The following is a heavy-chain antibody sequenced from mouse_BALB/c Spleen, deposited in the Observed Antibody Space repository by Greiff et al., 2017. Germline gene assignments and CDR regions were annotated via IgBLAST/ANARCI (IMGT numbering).Heavy chain of an antibody. D-gene: IGHD2-14*01. J-gene: IGHJ4*01. V-gene: IGHV5-6-5*01. Sequence: EVMLVESGGGLVKPGGSLKLSCAASGFAFSSYDMSWVRQTPEKRLEWVAYISSGGSTYYPDSVKGRFTISRDNARNILYLQMSSLRSEDTAMYYCARDRYDEDYAMDYWGQGTSVTVSS. CDR1: GFAFSSYD. CDR2: ISSGGST. CDR3: ARDRYDEDYAMDY.